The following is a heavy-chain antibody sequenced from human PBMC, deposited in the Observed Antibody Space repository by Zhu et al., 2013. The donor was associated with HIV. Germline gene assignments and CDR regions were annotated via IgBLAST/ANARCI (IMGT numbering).Heavy chain of an antibody. CDR2: INPNNGAT. D-gene: IGHD3-22*01. V-gene: IGHV1-2*02. Sequence: QVLLVQSGAEVKRPGASVKVSCKASGYAFTGHSTHWVRQAPGQGLEWMGWINPNNGATFYAQKFQGRVTMTRDTSIRTAYVELSRLISDDTAVYYCARADRVVIDYWGQGTLVTVSS. J-gene: IGHJ4*02. CDR3: ARADRVVIDY. CDR1: GYAFTGHS.